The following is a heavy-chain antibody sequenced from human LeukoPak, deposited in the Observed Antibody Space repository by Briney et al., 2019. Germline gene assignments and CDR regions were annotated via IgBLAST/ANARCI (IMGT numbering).Heavy chain of an antibody. CDR1: GASY. J-gene: IGHJ4*02. Sequence: SETLSLTCTGSGASYWGWVRHSPEMGLEWSGSIYSTGGTYYNPSLKSRLTISLDTSKRQFSLKMTSMTAADTAVYYCASLRADGGDYPRFDHWGQGALVTVSA. D-gene: IGHD2-21*02. CDR3: ASLRADGGDYPRFDH. CDR2: IYSTGGT. V-gene: IGHV4-39*07.